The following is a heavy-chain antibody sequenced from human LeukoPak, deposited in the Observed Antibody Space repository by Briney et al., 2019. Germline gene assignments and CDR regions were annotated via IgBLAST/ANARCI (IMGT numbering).Heavy chain of an antibody. CDR3: AREGRQDYVYFDC. Sequence: PSETLSLTCTVSGDSISSYYWSWLRQPPGKGLEWMGYINYSGNTNYNPSLKSRVTISVDTSKNQFSLRLTSVTAADTAVYYCAREGRQDYVYFDCWGQGTLVTVSS. D-gene: IGHD4-17*01. CDR1: GDSISSYY. V-gene: IGHV4-59*01. J-gene: IGHJ4*02. CDR2: INYSGNT.